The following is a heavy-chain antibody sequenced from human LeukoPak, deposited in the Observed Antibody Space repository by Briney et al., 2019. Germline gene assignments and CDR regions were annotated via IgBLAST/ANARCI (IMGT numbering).Heavy chain of an antibody. V-gene: IGHV1-24*01. D-gene: IGHD3-9*01. CDR1: GYTLTELS. CDR3: ATGSLTIFTYPLDY. J-gene: IGHJ4*02. CDR2: FDPEDGET. Sequence: ASVKVSCKVSGYTLTELSMHWVRQAPGKGLEWMGGFDPEDGETIYAQKFQGRVTMTEDTPTDTAYMELSSLRSEDTAVYYCATGSLTIFTYPLDYWGQGTLVTVSS.